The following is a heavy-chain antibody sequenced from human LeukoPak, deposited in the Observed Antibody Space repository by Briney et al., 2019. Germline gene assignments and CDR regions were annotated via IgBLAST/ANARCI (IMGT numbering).Heavy chain of an antibody. Sequence: PGGSLRLSCAASGFTFSGYSMNWVRQAPGKGLEWVSSISRSSSYIYYADSVKGRFTISRDNAKNSLHLQMNSLRAEDTAVYYCARVETGTTLIGAADYWGQGTLVTVSS. J-gene: IGHJ4*02. D-gene: IGHD1-7*01. V-gene: IGHV3-21*01. CDR2: ISRSSSYI. CDR3: ARVETGTTLIGAADY. CDR1: GFTFSGYS.